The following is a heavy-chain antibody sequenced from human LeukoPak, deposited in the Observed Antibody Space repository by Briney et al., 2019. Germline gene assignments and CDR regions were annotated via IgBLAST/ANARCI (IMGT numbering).Heavy chain of an antibody. V-gene: IGHV4-4*07. CDR1: GGSISSNY. J-gene: IGHJ4*02. CDR2: IHTSGTT. CDR3: VREGGQERYFDY. Sequence: SETLSLTCTVSGGSISSNYWTWIRQPAGKGLEWIGRIHTSGTTNYNPSLKSRVTMSIGTSKNQFSLNMTSVTAADTAVYYCVREGGQERYFDYWGQGTLVTVSS.